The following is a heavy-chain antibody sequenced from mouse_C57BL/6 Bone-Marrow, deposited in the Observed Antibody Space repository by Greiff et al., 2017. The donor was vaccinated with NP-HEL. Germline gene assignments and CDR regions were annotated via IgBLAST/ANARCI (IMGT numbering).Heavy chain of an antibody. CDR3: ATGTEGDY. CDR2: IDPSDSYT. V-gene: IGHV1-59*01. CDR1: GYTFTSYW. J-gene: IGHJ2*01. Sequence: VQLQQPGAELVRPGTSVKLSCKASGYTFTSYWMHWVKQRPGQGLEWIGVIDPSDSYTNYNQKFKGKATLTVDTSSSTAYMQRSSLTSEDSAVYYCATGTEGDYWGQGTTLTVSS. D-gene: IGHD4-1*01.